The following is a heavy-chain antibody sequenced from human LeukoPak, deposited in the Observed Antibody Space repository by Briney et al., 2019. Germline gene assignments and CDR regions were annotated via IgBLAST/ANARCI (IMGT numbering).Heavy chain of an antibody. V-gene: IGHV3-48*03. Sequence: PGGSLRLSCAASGFTFSSYEMNWVRQAPGKGLEWVSYISSSGSTIYYADSVKGRFTISRDNAKNTLYLQMNSLRAEDTAVYYCATPRGNGSYLAFDYWGQGTLVTVSS. D-gene: IGHD1-26*01. CDR3: ATPRGNGSYLAFDY. J-gene: IGHJ4*02. CDR2: ISSSGSTI. CDR1: GFTFSSYE.